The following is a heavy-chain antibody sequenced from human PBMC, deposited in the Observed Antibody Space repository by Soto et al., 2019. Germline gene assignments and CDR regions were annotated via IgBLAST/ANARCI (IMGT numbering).Heavy chain of an antibody. CDR2: IYHSGST. Sequence: SETLSLTCAVSGGSISSGGYSWSWIRQPPGKGLEWIGYIYHSGSTYYNPSLKSRVTISVDRSKNQISLKLSSVNAADTAVYYCARGMTTVTTFDYWGQGTLVTVSS. V-gene: IGHV4-30-2*01. J-gene: IGHJ4*02. CDR3: ARGMTTVTTFDY. CDR1: GGSISSGGYS. D-gene: IGHD4-17*01.